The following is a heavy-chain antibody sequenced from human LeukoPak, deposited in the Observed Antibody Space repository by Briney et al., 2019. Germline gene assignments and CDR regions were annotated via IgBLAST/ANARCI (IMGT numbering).Heavy chain of an antibody. Sequence: GGSLRLSCAASGFIVSRYSMTWVRQAPGKGLEWVPSISTSYSGIYYADSVKGRFTISRDNAKNSLYLQMDSLRADDTAVYYCARAYCSSITCFEWGQGTLVTVSS. J-gene: IGHJ4*02. CDR1: GFIVSRYS. D-gene: IGHD2-2*01. CDR3: ARAYCSSITCFE. CDR2: ISTSYSGI. V-gene: IGHV3-48*01.